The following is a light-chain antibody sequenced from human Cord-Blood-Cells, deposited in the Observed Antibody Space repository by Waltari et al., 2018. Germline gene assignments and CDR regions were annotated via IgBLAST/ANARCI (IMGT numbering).Light chain of an antibody. V-gene: IGKV3-20*01. CDR3: QQYGSSPS. CDR1: QSVSNSY. J-gene: IGKJ2*03. CDR2: GAS. Sequence: EIVLTQSPGTLSLSPGERATLSCRASQSVSNSYLAGYQQKPGQSPRLLIYGASSRATGIPDRFSGSGSGTDFTLTISRLEPEDFAVYYCQQYGSSPSFGQGTKLEIK.